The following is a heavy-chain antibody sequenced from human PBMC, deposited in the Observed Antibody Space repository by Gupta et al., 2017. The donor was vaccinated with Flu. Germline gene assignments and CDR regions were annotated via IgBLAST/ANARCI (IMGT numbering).Heavy chain of an antibody. V-gene: IGHV1-2*02. CDR3: ARGQATSRGGFDP. J-gene: IGHJ5*02. CDR2: VNPNDGAT. CDR1: GYLFTGSY. D-gene: IGHD3-10*01. Sequence: QVQLVQSGAEARAPGASVKISCKASGYLFTGSYLHWVRQAPGGGLEWVGWVNPNDGATKSAQKFQGRVTLTRDTSSKTAYLELTGLTPEDTATYYCARGQATSRGGFDPWGQGTLLTVSS.